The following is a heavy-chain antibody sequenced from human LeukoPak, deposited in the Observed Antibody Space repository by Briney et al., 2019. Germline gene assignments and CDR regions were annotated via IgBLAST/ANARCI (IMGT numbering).Heavy chain of an antibody. CDR1: GGSISSYY. V-gene: IGHV4-59*01. CDR2: IYYTGST. Sequence: PSETLSLTCTVSGGSISSYYWSWIRQPPGKGLEWIGYIYYTGSTNYNPSLKSRVTISVDTSKNQFSLKPSSVTAADTAVYYWARQTSANWFDPWGQGTLVTVSS. CDR3: ARQTSANWFDP. J-gene: IGHJ5*02.